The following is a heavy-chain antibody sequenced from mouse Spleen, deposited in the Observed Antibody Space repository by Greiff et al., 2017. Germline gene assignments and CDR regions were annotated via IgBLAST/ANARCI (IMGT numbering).Heavy chain of an antibody. CDR1: GYAFSSYW. V-gene: IGHV1-80*01. Sequence: QVQLKESGAELVKPGASVKISCKASGYAFSSYWMNWVKQRPGKGLEWIGQIYPGDGDTNYNGKFKGKATLTADKSSSTAYMQLSSLTSEDSAVYFCARGGTPDFDYWGQGTTLTVSS. CDR2: IYPGDGDT. D-gene: IGHD3-3*01. CDR3: ARGGTPDFDY. J-gene: IGHJ2*01.